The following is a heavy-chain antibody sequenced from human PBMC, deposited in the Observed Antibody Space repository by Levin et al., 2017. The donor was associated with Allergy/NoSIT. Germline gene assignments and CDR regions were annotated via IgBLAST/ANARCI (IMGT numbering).Heavy chain of an antibody. CDR1: GFSFSSHW. CDR3: ARVGGSYPTPFEY. D-gene: IGHD1-26*01. J-gene: IGHJ4*02. Sequence: QAGGSLRLSCAASGFSFSSHWMHWVRQAPGRGLVWVSGISEDESATRYADSVKGRFTISRDKAKNTLYLQMNSLRAEDTAVYYCARVGGSYPTPFEYWGQGALVTVSS. CDR2: ISEDESAT. V-gene: IGHV3-74*01.